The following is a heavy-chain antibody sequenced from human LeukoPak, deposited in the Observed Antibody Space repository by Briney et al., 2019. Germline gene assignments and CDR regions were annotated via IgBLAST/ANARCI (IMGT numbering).Heavy chain of an antibody. D-gene: IGHD3-9*01. CDR3: ARDHNYDILTGYYPDAFDI. CDR2: ISWNSGSI. J-gene: IGHJ3*02. Sequence: GGSLRLSCAASGFTFDDYAMHWVRQAPGKGLEWVSGISWNSGSIGYADSVKGRFTISRDNAKNSLYLQMNSLRAEDTAVYYCARDHNYDILTGYYPDAFDIWGQGTMVTVSS. V-gene: IGHV3-9*01. CDR1: GFTFDDYA.